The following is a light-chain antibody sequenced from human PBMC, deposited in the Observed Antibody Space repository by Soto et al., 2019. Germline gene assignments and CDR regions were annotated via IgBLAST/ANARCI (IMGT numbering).Light chain of an antibody. J-gene: IGKJ5*01. CDR1: QSVRSN. V-gene: IGKV3-15*01. Sequence: EVVMTQSPATLSVSPGERVTLSCRASQSVRSNLAWYQQKPGQSPRLLIYGASTRATGIPARFSGSGSGTEFTLTISSLQSEDFAVYYCQQYNNWPPIIFGQGTRLEIK. CDR2: GAS. CDR3: QQYNNWPPII.